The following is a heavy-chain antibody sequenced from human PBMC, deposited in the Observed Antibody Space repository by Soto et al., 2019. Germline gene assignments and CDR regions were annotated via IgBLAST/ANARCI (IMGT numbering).Heavy chain of an antibody. J-gene: IGHJ4*02. V-gene: IGHV4-59*01. CDR1: GGSISNFY. Sequence: QVQLQESGPGLVKPSETLSVTCSVSGGSISNFYWSWIRQPPGQGLELIGYFYHTGTSDYNPSLKTRVTISVDTSKNQFSLKLSSVTAADTAVYYCARGRGFGEHYFDSWGQGTLVTASS. D-gene: IGHD3-10*01. CDR2: FYHTGTS. CDR3: ARGRGFGEHYFDS.